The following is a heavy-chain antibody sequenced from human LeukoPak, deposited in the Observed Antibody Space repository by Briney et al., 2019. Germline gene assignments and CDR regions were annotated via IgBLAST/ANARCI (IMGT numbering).Heavy chain of an antibody. Sequence: GGSLRLSCAASGFTFSSYGMHWVRQAPGKGLEWVAVISYDGSNKYYADSVKGRFTISRDNSKNTLYLQMNSLRAEDTAVYYCARDSLRSVGATALDYWGQGTLVTVSS. V-gene: IGHV3-30*03. CDR1: GFTFSSYG. D-gene: IGHD1-26*01. CDR2: ISYDGSNK. CDR3: ARDSLRSVGATALDY. J-gene: IGHJ4*02.